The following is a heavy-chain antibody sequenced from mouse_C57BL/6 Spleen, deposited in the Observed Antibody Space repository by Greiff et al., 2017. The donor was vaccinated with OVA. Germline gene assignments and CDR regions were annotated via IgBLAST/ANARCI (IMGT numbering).Heavy chain of an antibody. V-gene: IGHV1-50*01. CDR3: AIYYYGSSLFAY. CDR2: IDPSDSYT. D-gene: IGHD1-1*01. J-gene: IGHJ3*01. CDR1: GYTFTSYW. Sequence: VQLQQPGAELVKPGASVKLSCKASGYTFTSYWMQWVKQRPGQGLEWIGEIDPSDSYTNYNQKFKGKATLTVDTSSSTAYMQLSSLTSEDSAVYYCAIYYYGSSLFAYWGQGTLVTVSA.